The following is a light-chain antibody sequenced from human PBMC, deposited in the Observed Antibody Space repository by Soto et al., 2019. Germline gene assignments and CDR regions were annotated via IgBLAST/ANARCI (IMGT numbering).Light chain of an antibody. CDR3: QQYSKWPIT. J-gene: IGKJ5*01. CDR2: DAS. CDR1: QSVSSY. V-gene: IGKV3-11*01. Sequence: EIVLTQSPSTLSLSPGERATLSFRASQSVSSYLAWYQQKPGQAPRLLIYDASNRATGIPARFSGSGSGTDFTLTISSLEPEDFAVYYCQQYSKWPITFGQGTRLEIK.